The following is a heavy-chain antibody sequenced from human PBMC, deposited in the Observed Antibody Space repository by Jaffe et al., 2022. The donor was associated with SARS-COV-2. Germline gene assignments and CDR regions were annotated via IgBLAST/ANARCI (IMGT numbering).Heavy chain of an antibody. D-gene: IGHD3-10*01. J-gene: IGHJ4*02. CDR3: ARDNAVSGTGSFDY. CDR2: IFNTGRT. V-gene: IGHV4-31*03. CDR1: GGSISSSNYH. Sequence: QVQLQESGPGLVKPSETLSLTCTDSGGSISSSNYHWNWIRQYPGKGLEWVACIFNTGRTIYSPSLESRATISLDTSKNQFSLKLSSVTAADTAVYYCARDNAVSGTGSFDYWGQGALVTVSS.